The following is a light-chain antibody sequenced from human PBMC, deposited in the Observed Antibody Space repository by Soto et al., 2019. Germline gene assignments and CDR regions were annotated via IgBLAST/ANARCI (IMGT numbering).Light chain of an antibody. J-gene: IGLJ2*01. CDR3: QTWGTGIQV. V-gene: IGLV4-69*01. Sequence: QLVLTQSPSASASLGASVKLTCTLSSGHSSYAIAWHQQQPEKGPRYLMKINSDGSHYKGDGIPDRFSGSSSGAERYLTISSLQSEDEADYYCQTWGTGIQVFGGGIKLTVL. CDR2: INSDGSH. CDR1: SGHSSYA.